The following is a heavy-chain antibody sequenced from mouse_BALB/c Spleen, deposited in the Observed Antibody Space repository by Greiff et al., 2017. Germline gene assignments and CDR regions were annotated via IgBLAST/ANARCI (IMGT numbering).Heavy chain of an antibody. CDR1: GFTFSSYA. Sequence: EVMLVESGGGLVKPGGSLKLSCAASGFTFSSYAMSWVRQTPEKRLEWVATISSGGSYTYYPDSVKGRFTISRDNAKNTLYLQMSSLRSEDTAMYYCARYDDFDYWGQGTTLTVSS. CDR2: ISSGGSYT. V-gene: IGHV5-9-1*01. CDR3: ARYDDFDY. D-gene: IGHD2-12*01. J-gene: IGHJ2*01.